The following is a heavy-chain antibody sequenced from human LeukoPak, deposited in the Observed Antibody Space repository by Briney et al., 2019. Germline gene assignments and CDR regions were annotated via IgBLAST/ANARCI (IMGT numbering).Heavy chain of an antibody. Sequence: PAGSLRLSCAASGFTFDDYAMHWVRQAPGKGLEWVSGISWNSGSIGYADSVKGRFTISRDNAKNSLYLQMNSLRAEDTALYYCAKETGVPAARGYYYYGMDVWGQGTTVTVSS. D-gene: IGHD2-2*01. J-gene: IGHJ6*02. CDR1: GFTFDDYA. CDR3: AKETGVPAARGYYYYGMDV. CDR2: ISWNSGSI. V-gene: IGHV3-9*01.